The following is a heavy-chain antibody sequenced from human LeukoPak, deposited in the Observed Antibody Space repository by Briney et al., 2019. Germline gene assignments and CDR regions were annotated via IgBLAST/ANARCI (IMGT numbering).Heavy chain of an antibody. CDR1: GGSFSGYY. V-gene: IGHV4-59*08. CDR2: IHSSGST. CDR3: ARQSFSSGPFFDY. J-gene: IGHJ4*02. Sequence: PSETLSLTCAVYGGSFSGYYWSWIRQPPGKGPEWIGFIHSSGSTNYNPSLKSRVITSVDTSNNQFSLKLSSVTAADTAVYYCARQSFSSGPFFDYWGQGTLVTVSS. D-gene: IGHD6-19*01.